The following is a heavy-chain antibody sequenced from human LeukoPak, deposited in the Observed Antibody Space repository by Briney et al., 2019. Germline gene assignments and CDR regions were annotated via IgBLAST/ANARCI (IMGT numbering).Heavy chain of an antibody. J-gene: IGHJ4*02. CDR1: GFTFSSYG. D-gene: IGHD3-10*01. CDR2: IRYDGSNK. Sequence: GGSLRLSCAASGFTFSSYGMHWVRQAPGKGLEWVAFIRYDGSNKYYADSVKGRFTISRDNSKNTLYLQMNSLRAEDTAVYYCARGKVMVRGVTQSVDFDYWGQGTLVTVSS. V-gene: IGHV3-30*02. CDR3: ARGKVMVRGVTQSVDFDY.